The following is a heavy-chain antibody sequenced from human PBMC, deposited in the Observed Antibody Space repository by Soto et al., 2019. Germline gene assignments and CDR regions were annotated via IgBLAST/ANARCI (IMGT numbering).Heavy chain of an antibody. Sequence: QVQLVQSGAEVKKPGSSVKVSCKASGGTFSSYTISWVRQAPGQGLEWMGRIIPILGIANYAQKFQGRVTITADKSTSTAYMELSSLRSEDTAVYYCARLEYSRSKGIDYWGQGTLVTVSS. D-gene: IGHD6-6*01. V-gene: IGHV1-69*02. CDR3: ARLEYSRSKGIDY. J-gene: IGHJ4*02. CDR2: IIPILGIA. CDR1: GGTFSSYT.